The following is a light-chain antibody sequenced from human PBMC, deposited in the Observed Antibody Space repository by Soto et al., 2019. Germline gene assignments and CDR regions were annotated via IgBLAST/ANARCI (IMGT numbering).Light chain of an antibody. CDR3: QQYNIWPPVT. CDR1: PSVTSN. V-gene: IGKV3-11*01. J-gene: IGKJ5*01. CDR2: GAC. Sequence: IVLTQSPATLSLSPWERATLSCRASPSVTSNLAWYQQKPGQAPRLLIYGACNRATGIPARFSGSGSGTDFTLTISSLEPEDSAVYYCQQYNIWPPVTFGQGTRLEIK.